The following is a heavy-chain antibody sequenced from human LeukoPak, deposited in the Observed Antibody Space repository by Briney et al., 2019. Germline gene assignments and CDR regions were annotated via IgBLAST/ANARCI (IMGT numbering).Heavy chain of an antibody. D-gene: IGHD6-13*01. V-gene: IGHV4-31*03. J-gene: IGHJ4*02. CDR3: ARDVIERESSSWYPITY. CDR2: IYYSGST. CDR1: GGSISSGGYY. Sequence: SETLSLTCTVSGGSISSGGYYWSWIRQHPGKGLGWIGYIYYSGSTYYNPSLKSRVTISVDTSKNQFSLKLSSVTAADTAVYYCARDVIERESSSWYPITYWGQGTLVTVSS.